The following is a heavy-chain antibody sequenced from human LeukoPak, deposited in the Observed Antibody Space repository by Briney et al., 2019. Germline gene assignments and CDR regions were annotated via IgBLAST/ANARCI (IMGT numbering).Heavy chain of an antibody. Sequence: SETLSLTCTVSGGSISSYYWSWIRQPPGKGLEWIGYVDHTGSTNFNPSLNGRVSISRDTTKNLFSLRLRSVTAADTAVYFCARGRVSSSTWYSTYYYYFYMDLWGKGTTVTVSS. D-gene: IGHD6-13*01. CDR3: ARGRVSSSTWYSTYYYYFYMDL. J-gene: IGHJ6*03. V-gene: IGHV4-59*01. CDR1: GGSISSYY. CDR2: VDHTGST.